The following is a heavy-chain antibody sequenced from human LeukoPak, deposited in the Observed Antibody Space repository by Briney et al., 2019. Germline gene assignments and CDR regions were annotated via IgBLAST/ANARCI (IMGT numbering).Heavy chain of an antibody. CDR3: AKRIEYSSSSAYFDF. Sequence: GGSLRLSCAASGFTFSSYAMSWVRQAPGQGLEWVSAISDGAGSTYYADSVKGRFTISRDNSKNTLYLQMNSLRADDTAVYYCAKRIEYSSSSAYFDFWGQGTLVTVS. V-gene: IGHV3-23*01. CDR1: GFTFSSYA. CDR2: ISDGAGST. D-gene: IGHD6-6*01. J-gene: IGHJ4*02.